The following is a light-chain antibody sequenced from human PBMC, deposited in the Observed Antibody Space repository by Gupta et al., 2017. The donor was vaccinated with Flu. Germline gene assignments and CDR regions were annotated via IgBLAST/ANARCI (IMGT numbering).Light chain of an antibody. J-gene: IGKJ4*01. Sequence: EIGLTHSPGTLSLSPGERATLSCRASQSVSSSYLAWYQQKPGQAPRLLSFGASSRATGIPDRCSGSGSGTDGTLITSSLEPDDCAVYDGKQYERSPRTFGGGTKVEIK. CDR1: QSVSSSY. V-gene: IGKV3-20*01. CDR2: GAS. CDR3: KQYERSPRT.